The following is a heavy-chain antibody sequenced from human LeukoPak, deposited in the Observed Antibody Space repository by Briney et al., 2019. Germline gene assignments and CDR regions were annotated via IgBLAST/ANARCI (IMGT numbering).Heavy chain of an antibody. CDR2: ISGSGGST. V-gene: IGHV3-23*01. J-gene: IGHJ4*02. Sequence: GSLRLSCAASGFTFSSYAMSWVRQAPGKGLEWVSAISGSGGSTYYADSVKGRFTISRDKSKNTLYLEMNSLRVEDTAVYYCARDYYYDSTGYYYWGQGTLVTVSS. CDR1: GFTFSSYA. D-gene: IGHD3-22*01. CDR3: ARDYYYDSTGYYY.